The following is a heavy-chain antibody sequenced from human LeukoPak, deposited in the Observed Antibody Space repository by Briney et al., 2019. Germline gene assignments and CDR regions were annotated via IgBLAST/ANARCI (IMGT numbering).Heavy chain of an antibody. CDR1: GFTFSSYA. V-gene: IGHV3-23*01. D-gene: IGHD4-17*01. J-gene: IGHJ3*02. CDR2: ISGSGSST. Sequence: GGSLRLSCAASGFTFSSYAMSWVRQAPGKGLEWVSAISGSGSSTYYADSVKGRFTISRDNSKNTLYLQMNSLRAEDTAVYYCAMTTVTTFRPGAFDIWGQGTMVTVSS. CDR3: AMTTVTTFRPGAFDI.